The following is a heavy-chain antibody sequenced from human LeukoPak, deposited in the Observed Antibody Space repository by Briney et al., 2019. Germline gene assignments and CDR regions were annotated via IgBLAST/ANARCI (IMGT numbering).Heavy chain of an antibody. V-gene: IGHV5-51*01. J-gene: IGHJ4*02. D-gene: IGHD6-19*01. CDR3: ARQRRSSGWPNDY. CDR2: IYPDDSDT. CDR1: GYSFTSYW. Sequence: GESLKISCKGSGYSFTSYWIAWVRQMPGKGLEWMGIIYPDDSDTRYSPSFQGQVTITADKSISTAYLQWSSLKASDNAMYYCARQRRSSGWPNDYWGQGTLVAVSS.